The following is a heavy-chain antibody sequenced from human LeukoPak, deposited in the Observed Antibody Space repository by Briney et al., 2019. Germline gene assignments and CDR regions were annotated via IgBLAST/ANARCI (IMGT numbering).Heavy chain of an antibody. D-gene: IGHD3-9*01. V-gene: IGHV4-4*07. CDR3: ARRGPLLSGPFYFDY. Sequence: MSSETLSLTCTVSGGSINNYYWTWIRQPAGKGLEWIGRIYTTGSTNYNPSLKSRVTMSVDTSKNQFSLKLSSVTAADTAVYYCARRGPLLSGPFYFDYWGHGTLVTVSS. CDR2: IYTTGST. J-gene: IGHJ4*01. CDR1: GGSINNYY.